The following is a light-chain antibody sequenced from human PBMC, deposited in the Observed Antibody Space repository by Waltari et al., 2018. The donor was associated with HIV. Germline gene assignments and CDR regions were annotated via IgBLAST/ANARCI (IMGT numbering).Light chain of an antibody. V-gene: IGLV3-25*03. CDR3: QSAAGSGTYG. CDR1: ALPKES. J-gene: IGLJ2*01. CDR2: KDS. Sequence: SYVLTQPPPVSVCPAQTATIPCSGSALPKESVSWHQQKPGQAPVLLIYKDSERVSGIPDRFSGSTSGTEVTLTITGVEAEDEAVYYCQSAAGSGTYGFGAGTKLTVL.